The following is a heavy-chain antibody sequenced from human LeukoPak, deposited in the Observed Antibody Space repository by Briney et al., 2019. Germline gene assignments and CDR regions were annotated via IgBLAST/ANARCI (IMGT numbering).Heavy chain of an antibody. J-gene: IGHJ4*02. CDR1: GFSLSSSGMC. D-gene: IGHD2-2*01. CDR2: IDWDDDK. CDR3: ARIRTTSCRGDY. V-gene: IGHV2-70*11. Sequence: SGPTLVNPTQTLTLTCIFSGFSLSSSGMCVSWIRQPPGKALEWLARIDWDDDKYLTTPLKTRLTISKDTSKNQVVLTMTNMDPADTATYYCARIRTTSCRGDYWGQGTLVTVSS.